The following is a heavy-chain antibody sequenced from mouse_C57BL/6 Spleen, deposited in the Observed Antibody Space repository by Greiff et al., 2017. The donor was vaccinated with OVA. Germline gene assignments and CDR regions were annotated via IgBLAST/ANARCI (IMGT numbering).Heavy chain of an antibody. CDR1: GFTFSDYG. CDR2: ISSGSSTI. CDR3: ARAGITTVVADY. V-gene: IGHV5-17*01. D-gene: IGHD1-1*01. Sequence: EVQRVESGGGLVKPGGSLKLSCAASGFTFSDYGMHWVRQAPEKGLEWVAYISSGSSTIYYADTVKGRCTISRDNAKNTLFLQMTSLRSEDTAMYYCARAGITTVVADYWGQGTTLTVSS. J-gene: IGHJ2*01.